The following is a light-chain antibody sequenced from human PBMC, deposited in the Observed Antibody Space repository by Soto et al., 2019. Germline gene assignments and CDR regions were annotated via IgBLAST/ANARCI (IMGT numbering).Light chain of an antibody. Sequence: QSALTQPASVSGSPGQSITISCTGYIHYDFVSWYQQHPGTAPKLVIYEVSNRPSGTSDRFSGSKSGHTASLTISGLQTEDEAVYYCGSYTSSSNYVFGTGTKVNV. CDR2: EVS. V-gene: IGLV2-14*01. CDR3: GSYTSSSNYV. CDR1: IHYDF. J-gene: IGLJ1*01.